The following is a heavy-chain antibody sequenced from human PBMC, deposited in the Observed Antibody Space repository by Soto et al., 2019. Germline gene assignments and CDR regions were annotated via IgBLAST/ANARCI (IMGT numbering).Heavy chain of an antibody. CDR1: GCSISSGDYY. D-gene: IGHD3-3*01. V-gene: IGHV4-30-4*01. Sequence: SETLSLTCTVSGCSISSGDYYWSWIRQPPGKGLEWIGYIYYSGSTNYNPSLKSRVTISVDTSKNQFSLKLSSVTAADTAVYYCARGITIFGVVITSNWFDPWGQGTLVTVSS. CDR2: IYYSGST. CDR3: ARGITIFGVVITSNWFDP. J-gene: IGHJ5*02.